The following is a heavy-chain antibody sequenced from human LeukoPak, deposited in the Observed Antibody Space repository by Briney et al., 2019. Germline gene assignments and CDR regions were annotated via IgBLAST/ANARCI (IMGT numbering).Heavy chain of an antibody. CDR3: ASLPNSSGWYGSDY. J-gene: IGHJ4*02. V-gene: IGHV1-2*06. CDR2: INPNSGGT. D-gene: IGHD6-19*01. CDR1: RYTFTRYY. Sequence: ASVKVSCKASRYTFTRYYMHWVRQAPGQGLEWMGRINPNSGGTNYAQKFQGRVTMTRDTSISTAYMELSRLRSDDTAVYYCASLPNSSGWYGSDYWGQGTLVTVSS.